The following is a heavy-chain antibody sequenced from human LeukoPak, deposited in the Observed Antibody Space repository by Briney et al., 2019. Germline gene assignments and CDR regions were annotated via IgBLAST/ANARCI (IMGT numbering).Heavy chain of an antibody. V-gene: IGHV1-2*02. CDR1: GYTFIHHY. CDR3: VRIYRGPDY. J-gene: IGHJ4*02. Sequence: ASVKVSCKASGYTFIHHYIHWVRQAPGQGLEWMGWINPNSDDTNYEQKFQGRVTMTRDTSISTVYMELTRLRSDDTAVYYCVRIYRGPDYWGQGTLVTVSS. CDR2: INPNSDDT. D-gene: IGHD3-10*01.